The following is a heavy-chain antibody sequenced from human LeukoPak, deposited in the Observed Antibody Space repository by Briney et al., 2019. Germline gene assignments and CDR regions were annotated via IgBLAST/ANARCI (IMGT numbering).Heavy chain of an antibody. Sequence: SETLSLTCAVYGGSFSGYYWSWIRQPPGKGLEWIGEINHSGSTYYNPSLKSRVTISVDTSKNQFSLKLSSVTAADTAVYYCARTNYYDSSGPSPDAFDIWGQGTMVTVSS. CDR1: GGSFSGYY. J-gene: IGHJ3*02. CDR2: INHSGST. CDR3: ARTNYYDSSGPSPDAFDI. V-gene: IGHV4-34*01. D-gene: IGHD3-22*01.